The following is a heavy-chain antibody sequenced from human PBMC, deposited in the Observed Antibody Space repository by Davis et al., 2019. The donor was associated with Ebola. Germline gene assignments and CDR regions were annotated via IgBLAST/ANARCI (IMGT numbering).Heavy chain of an antibody. CDR1: GFTFSGSD. Sequence: PGGSLRLSCEASGFTFSGSDTHWVRQAFGKGLEWVGRIRRKTNFYATTYAASLKGRFTLSRDDSQNTAYLQMNNLKTEDTAVYYCSTPYYNSGTFDYWGLGTQVTVSS. CDR3: STPYYNSGTFDY. CDR2: IRRKTNFYAT. V-gene: IGHV3-73*01. D-gene: IGHD3-10*01. J-gene: IGHJ4*02.